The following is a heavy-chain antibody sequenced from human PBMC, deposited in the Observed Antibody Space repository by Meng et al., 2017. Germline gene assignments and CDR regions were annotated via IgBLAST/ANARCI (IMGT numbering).Heavy chain of an antibody. Sequence: EEQMMGSGGGLVQPGGSLRLSCADSGFTFSSYAMSWVRQAPGKGLEWVSAISGSGGSTYYADSVKGRFTISRDNSKNTPYLQMNSLRSDDTAVYYCARSDWFDPWGQGTLVTVSS. J-gene: IGHJ5*02. V-gene: IGHV3-23*01. CDR1: GFTFSSYA. CDR3: ARSDWFDP. CDR2: ISGSGGST.